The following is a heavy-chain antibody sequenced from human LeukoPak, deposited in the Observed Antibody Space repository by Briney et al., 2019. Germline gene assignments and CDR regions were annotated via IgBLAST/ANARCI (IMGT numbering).Heavy chain of an antibody. V-gene: IGHV1-2*06. CDR2: INPNSGGT. CDR3: ARELITMVRGVTPFDY. Sequence: ASVKVSCKASGYTFTGYYMHWVRQAPGQGLEWMGRINPNSGGTNYAQKFQGRVTMTRDTSISTAHMELSRLRSDDTAVYYCARELITMVRGVTPFDYWGQGTLVTVSS. D-gene: IGHD3-10*01. CDR1: GYTFTGYY. J-gene: IGHJ4*02.